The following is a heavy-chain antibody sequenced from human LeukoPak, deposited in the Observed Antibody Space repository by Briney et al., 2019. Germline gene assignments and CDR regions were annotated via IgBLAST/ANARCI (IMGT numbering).Heavy chain of an antibody. D-gene: IGHD1-1*01. CDR3: AREGNWDPWYFDY. J-gene: IGHJ4*02. V-gene: IGHV3-7*01. Sequence: GGSLRLSCAASGFTFSSYWMSWVRQAPGKGLEWVANIKQDGSEKYYVDSVKGRFTISGDNAKNSPYLQMNSLRAEDTAVYYCAREGNWDPWYFDYWGQGTLVTVSS. CDR1: GFTFSSYW. CDR2: IKQDGSEK.